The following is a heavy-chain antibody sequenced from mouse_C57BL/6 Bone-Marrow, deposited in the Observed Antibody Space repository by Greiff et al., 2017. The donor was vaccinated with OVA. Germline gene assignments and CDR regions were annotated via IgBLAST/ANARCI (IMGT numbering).Heavy chain of an antibody. CDR3: SRVDITTVVAPYYFDY. J-gene: IGHJ2*01. V-gene: IGHV5-4*01. Sequence: EVQRVESGGGLVKPGGSLKLSCAASGFTFSSYAMSWVRQTPEKRLEWVATISDGGSYTYYPDNVKGRFTISRDNAKNNLYLQMSHLKSEDTAMYYCSRVDITTVVAPYYFDYWGQGTTLTVSS. D-gene: IGHD1-1*01. CDR2: ISDGGSYT. CDR1: GFTFSSYA.